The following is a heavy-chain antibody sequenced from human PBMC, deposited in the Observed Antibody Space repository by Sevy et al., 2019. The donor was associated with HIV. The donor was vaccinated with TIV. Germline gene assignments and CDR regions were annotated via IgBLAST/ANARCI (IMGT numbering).Heavy chain of an antibody. J-gene: IGHJ6*02. D-gene: IGHD2-2*01. CDR1: GFTFRSYW. Sequence: GESLKISCAASGFTFRSYWMSWVRQAPGKGLEWVANIKKDGSEKYHVDSVKGRFTISRDNAKKSLYLQMNSLRAEDTAVYYCARDCSSTSCLWGMDVWGQGTTVTVSS. V-gene: IGHV3-7*03. CDR3: ARDCSSTSCLWGMDV. CDR2: IKKDGSEK.